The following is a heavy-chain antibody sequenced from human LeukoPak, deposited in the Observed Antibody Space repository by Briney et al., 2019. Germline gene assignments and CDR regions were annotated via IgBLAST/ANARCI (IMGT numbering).Heavy chain of an antibody. J-gene: IGHJ6*03. CDR1: GFILSNYY. V-gene: IGHV3-74*01. CDR2: IKNAGIDT. CDR3: ARGGYGHNMDV. Sequence: GGSRRLSCVGSGFILSNYYMYWVRQAPGKGLVWVSRIKNAGIDTIYADSVKGRFTVSRDNAKNTVYLQMSSLRAEDTAVYYCARGGYGHNMDVWGEGTTVTVSS. D-gene: IGHD3-10*01.